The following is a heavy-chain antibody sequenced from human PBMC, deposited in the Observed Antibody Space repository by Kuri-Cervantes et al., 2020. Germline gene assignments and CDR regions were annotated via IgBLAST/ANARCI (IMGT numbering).Heavy chain of an antibody. D-gene: IGHD3-22*01. CDR3: ARDYYDSSGPQVPHYFDY. V-gene: IGHV1-46*01. CDR2: INPSGGST. CDR1: GYTFTSYC. J-gene: IGHJ4*02. Sequence: ASVKVSCKASGYTFTSYCMHWVRQAPGQGLEWMGIINPSGGSTSYAQKFQGRVTMTRDTSTSTVYMELRSLRSDDTAVYYCARDYYDSSGPQVPHYFDYWGQGTLVTVSS.